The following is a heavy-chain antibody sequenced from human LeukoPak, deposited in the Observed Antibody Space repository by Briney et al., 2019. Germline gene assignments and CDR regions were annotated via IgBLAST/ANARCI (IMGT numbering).Heavy chain of an antibody. J-gene: IGHJ4*02. CDR1: GLTFRSHA. CDR2: ISGSGNNT. CDR3: AKGKDVWGSYRTEFDF. Sequence: GGSLRFSCAASGLTFRSHAMSWVRQAPGKGLEWVSVISGSGNNTYYADSVKGRFTISRDNSKNTVYLQMNSLRAADTAVYYCAKGKDVWGSYRTEFDFWGQGTLVTVSS. D-gene: IGHD3-16*02. V-gene: IGHV3-23*01.